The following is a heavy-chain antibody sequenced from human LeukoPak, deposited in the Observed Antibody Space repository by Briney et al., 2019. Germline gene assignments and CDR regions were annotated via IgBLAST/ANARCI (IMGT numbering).Heavy chain of an antibody. V-gene: IGHV4-34*01. D-gene: IGHD3-16*01. CDR2: INHSGST. CDR3: ARGGRLGLYYYGMDV. CDR1: GGSFSGYY. Sequence: KPSETLSLTCAVYGGSFSGYYWSWIRQPPGEGLEWIGEINHSGSTNYNPSLKSRVTISVDTSKNQFYLKLSSVTAADTAVYYCARGGRLGLYYYGMDVWGKGTTVTVSS. J-gene: IGHJ6*04.